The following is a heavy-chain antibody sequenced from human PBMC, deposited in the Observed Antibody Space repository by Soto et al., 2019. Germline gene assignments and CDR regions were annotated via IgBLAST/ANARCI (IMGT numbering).Heavy chain of an antibody. D-gene: IGHD2-2*01. V-gene: IGHV1-18*01. CDR2: ISAFNGNT. J-gene: IGHJ6*02. CDR1: GYTVSSFD. CDR3: ARGGNIVLVPAAGHYFPYYGMDV. Sequence: ASVKVSCKASGYTVSSFDSSWVRQAPGQGLEWMGWISAFNGNTKYAQKLQGRVTRTTDTSTSTAYMELGSLRSDDTAVYYCARGGNIVLVPAAGHYFPYYGMDVWGQGTTVPVSS.